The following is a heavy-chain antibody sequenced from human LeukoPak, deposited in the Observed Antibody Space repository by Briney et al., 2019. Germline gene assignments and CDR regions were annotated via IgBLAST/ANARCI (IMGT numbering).Heavy chain of an antibody. V-gene: IGHV3-30*04. D-gene: IGHD3-10*01. Sequence: PGRSLRLSCAASGFTFSSYAMHWVRQAPGKGLERVAVISYDGSNKYYADSVKGRFTISRDNSKNTLYLQMNSLRAEDTAVYYCARDLEMALYGSGNHYYYGMDVWGKGTTVTVSS. CDR3: ARDLEMALYGSGNHYYYGMDV. J-gene: IGHJ6*04. CDR1: GFTFSSYA. CDR2: ISYDGSNK.